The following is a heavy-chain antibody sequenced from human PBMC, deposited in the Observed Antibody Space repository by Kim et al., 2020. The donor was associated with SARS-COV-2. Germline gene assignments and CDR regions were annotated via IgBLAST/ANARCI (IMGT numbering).Heavy chain of an antibody. J-gene: IGHJ4*02. Sequence: TTYAQQFQGRVTMTRDTSTNTVYMELSSLRSEDTAVYYCASARTGSYGYWGQGTLVTVSS. V-gene: IGHV1-46*01. D-gene: IGHD1-26*01. CDR2: T. CDR3: ASARTGSYGY.